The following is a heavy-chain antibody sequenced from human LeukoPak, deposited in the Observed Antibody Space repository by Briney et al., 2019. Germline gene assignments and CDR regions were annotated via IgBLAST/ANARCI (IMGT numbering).Heavy chain of an antibody. Sequence: PGGSLRLSCAASRHTFSDAWMSWVRQAPGKGLEWVGRIKSKTDGGTIDYAAPVKGRFTISRDDSKNTLYLQMNSLKTEDTALYYCTTTYGSGRFPDYWGQGTLVIVSS. CDR3: TTTYGSGRFPDY. CDR1: RHTFSDAW. CDR2: IKSKTDGGTI. D-gene: IGHD3-10*01. J-gene: IGHJ4*02. V-gene: IGHV3-15*01.